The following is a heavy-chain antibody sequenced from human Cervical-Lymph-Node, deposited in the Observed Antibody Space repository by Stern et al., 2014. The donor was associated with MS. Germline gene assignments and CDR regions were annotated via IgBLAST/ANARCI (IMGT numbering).Heavy chain of an antibody. J-gene: IGHJ4*02. V-gene: IGHV3-33*01. Sequence: VQLVESGGGVVQPWRSLRLSCAASGFSFSRYAMHWVRQAPGKGLEWVALIWYDGSNPYYADSVTGRFPISRDNFKNTLYLQMNSLRAEDTAVYYCASAYSSSHYYFDYWGQGTLVTVSS. CDR2: IWYDGSNP. CDR1: GFSFSRYA. D-gene: IGHD6-13*01. CDR3: ASAYSSSHYYFDY.